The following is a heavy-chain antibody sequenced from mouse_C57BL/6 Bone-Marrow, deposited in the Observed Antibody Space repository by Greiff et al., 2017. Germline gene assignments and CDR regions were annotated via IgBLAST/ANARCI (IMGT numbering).Heavy chain of an antibody. CDR2: IDPENGDT. J-gene: IGHJ2*01. Sequence: VQLQQSGAELVRPGASVKLSCTASGFNIKDDYMHWVKQRPEQGLEWIGWIDPENGDTVYASKFQGKATITADTSSNTAYLQLSSLTSEDTAVYYCTTGSYFDYWGQGTTLTVSS. CDR1: GFNIKDDY. CDR3: TTGSYFDY. V-gene: IGHV14-4*01. D-gene: IGHD1-1*01.